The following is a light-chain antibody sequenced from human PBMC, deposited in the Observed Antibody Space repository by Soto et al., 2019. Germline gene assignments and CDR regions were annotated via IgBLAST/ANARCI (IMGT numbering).Light chain of an antibody. CDR3: QQSYRDPIT. Sequence: DIQMTQSPSSLSASLGNRVTITCRASQSISTCLNWYQKRPGKAPSLLIYDASRLEGGVPARFSGSGGGTDFTLSISSVQPEDFATYFCQQSYRDPITFGQGTRLEIK. J-gene: IGKJ5*01. CDR1: QSISTC. V-gene: IGKV1-39*01. CDR2: DAS.